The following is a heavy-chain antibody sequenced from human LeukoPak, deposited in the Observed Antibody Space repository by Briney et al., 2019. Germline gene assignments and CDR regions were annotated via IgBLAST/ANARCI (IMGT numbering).Heavy chain of an antibody. J-gene: IGHJ5*02. V-gene: IGHV1-2*02. CDR2: INPNSGGT. CDR3: ARGQLELRSSRFDP. CDR1: GYTFTGYY. Sequence: EASVKVSCKASGYTFTGYYMHWVRQAPGQGLEWMGWINPNSGGTNYAQKFQGRVTMTRDTSISTAYMELSRLRSDDTAVYYCARGQLELRSSRFDPWGQGTLVTVSS. D-gene: IGHD1-7*01.